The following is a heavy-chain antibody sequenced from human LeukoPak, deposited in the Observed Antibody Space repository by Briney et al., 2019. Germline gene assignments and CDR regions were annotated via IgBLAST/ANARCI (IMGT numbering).Heavy chain of an antibody. D-gene: IGHD6-13*01. Sequence: GASLQISCQGSGCIFSSYWIAWGRQLPGKGLEWMGISYLGDSDTRESPSFQGQVTISADKSISTAYLQWSSLKASDTAMYYCARRNSSSWSHWGQGTLVTVSS. V-gene: IGHV5-51*01. CDR3: ARRNSSSWSH. J-gene: IGHJ4*02. CDR2: SYLGDSDT. CDR1: GCIFSSYW.